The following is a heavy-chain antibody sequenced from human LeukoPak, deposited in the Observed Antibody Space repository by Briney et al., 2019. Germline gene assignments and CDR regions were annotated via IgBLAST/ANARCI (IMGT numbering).Heavy chain of an antibody. CDR2: ITTISHYI. D-gene: IGHD3-10*01. CDR3: ARSGGPGTYHQLRYNWFDP. Sequence: PGGPLRLSCAASGFTFSSYWMSWVPEAPGKGLEWLSSITTISHYIYYAGAVRGRFTISRDNAKNSLYLQMTSVRGEDTAVYYCARSGGPGTYHQLRYNWFDPWGQGTLVTVSS. V-gene: IGHV3-21*01. J-gene: IGHJ5*02. CDR1: GFTFSSYW.